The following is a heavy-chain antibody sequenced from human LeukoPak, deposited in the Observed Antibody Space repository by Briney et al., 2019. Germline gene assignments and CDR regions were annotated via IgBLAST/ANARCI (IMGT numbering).Heavy chain of an antibody. CDR3: ARDKPDRAAGHEDY. D-gene: IGHD6-13*01. V-gene: IGHV1-18*01. Sequence: GASVKVSCKASGYTFTIYGISWVRQAPGQGLEWMGWISADNGNTHYAQKLQGRVTMTTDTSTSTAYMELRSLRSDDTAVYYCARDKPDRAAGHEDYWGQGTLVTVSS. CDR2: ISADNGNT. CDR1: GYTFTIYG. J-gene: IGHJ4*02.